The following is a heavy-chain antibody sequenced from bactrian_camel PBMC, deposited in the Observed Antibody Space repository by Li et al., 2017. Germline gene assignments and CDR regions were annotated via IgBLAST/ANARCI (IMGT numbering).Heavy chain of an antibody. D-gene: IGHD7*01. CDR3: AAATFSSASLVEITYDF. Sequence: QLVESGGGLVQPGESLRLSCVASGITFSRHDMSWVRQAPGKEVEWVAGITSLPSLFRAASNADSVKGRFTISKNNAGTTMYLQMNSLEPEDTAMYYCAAATFSSASLVEITYDFWGQGTQVTVS. CDR1: GITFSRHD. V-gene: IGHV3S40*01. J-gene: IGHJ4*01. CDR2: ITSLPSLFRAA.